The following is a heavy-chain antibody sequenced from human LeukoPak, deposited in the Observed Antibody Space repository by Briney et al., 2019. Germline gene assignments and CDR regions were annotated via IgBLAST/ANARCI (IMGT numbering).Heavy chain of an antibody. CDR1: GFTFDDYA. CDR3: ARATGYSSGSVDY. V-gene: IGHV3-9*03. D-gene: IGHD5-18*01. Sequence: GGSLRLSCVASGFTFDDYAMHRVRHGPGKGLEWVSGISWNSGNVGYADAVEGRFTISRDNVKNSLYLQMNSLRAEDMAFYYCARATGYSSGSVDYWGQGTLVTVFS. J-gene: IGHJ4*02. CDR2: ISWNSGNV.